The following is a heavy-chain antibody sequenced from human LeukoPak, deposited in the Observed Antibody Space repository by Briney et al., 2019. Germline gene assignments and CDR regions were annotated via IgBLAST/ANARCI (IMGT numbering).Heavy chain of an antibody. J-gene: IGHJ3*01. CDR1: GFTFSGYA. V-gene: IGHV3-23*01. CDR2: ISGSGGNT. Sequence: PGGSLRLSCAASGFTFSGYAMTWVRQAPGKGLEWVAAISGSGGNTFYADSVKGRFTISRDNSKNTVSLQMNSLRAEDTAIYYCAKGGSLRYYAFDVWGQGTMVPVSS. D-gene: IGHD3-16*01. CDR3: AKGGSLRYYAFDV.